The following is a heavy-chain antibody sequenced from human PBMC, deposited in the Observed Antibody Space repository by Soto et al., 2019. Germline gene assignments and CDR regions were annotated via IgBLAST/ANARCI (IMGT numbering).Heavy chain of an antibody. CDR1: GDSIISSDFY. J-gene: IGHJ5*02. V-gene: IGHV4-39*01. D-gene: IGHD3-3*02. CDR3: ARHSLALRKYNWFDP. CDR2: IFYLGSS. Sequence: SETLSLTCTVSGDSIISSDFYWGWVRQPPGKGLEWIGSIFYLGSSYYNPSLKSRVTMSVDTSKNQFSLRLRSVTAADTALYFCARHSLALRKYNWFDPWGHGITVTASP.